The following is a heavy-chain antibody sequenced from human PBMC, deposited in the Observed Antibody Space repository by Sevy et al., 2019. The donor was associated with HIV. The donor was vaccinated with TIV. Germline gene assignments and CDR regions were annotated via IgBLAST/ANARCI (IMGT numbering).Heavy chain of an antibody. CDR1: GFTFSSYG. J-gene: IGHJ6*02. D-gene: IGHD6-6*01. CDR2: ISYDGSNK. Sequence: GGSLRLSCAASGFTFSSYGMHWVRQAPGKGLEWVAVISYDGSNKYYADSVKGRFTIPRDNSKNTLYLQMNSLRAEDTAVYYCARGRAARRGTGGYYYYGMDVWGQGTTVTVSS. CDR3: ARGRAARRGTGGYYYYGMDV. V-gene: IGHV3-30*03.